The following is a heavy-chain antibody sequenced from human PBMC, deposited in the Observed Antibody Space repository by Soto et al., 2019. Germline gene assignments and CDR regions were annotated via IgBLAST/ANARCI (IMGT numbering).Heavy chain of an antibody. CDR2: INHSGST. V-gene: IGHV4-34*01. J-gene: IGHJ4*02. D-gene: IGHD4-17*01. CDR1: GGSFSCYY. Sequence: SETLSLTCAVYGGSFSCYYWSWIRQPPGKGLEWIGEINHSGSTNYNPSLKSRVTISVDTSKNQFSLKLSSVTAADTAVYYCARPHDYGDYGLYYFDYWGQGTLVTVSS. CDR3: ARPHDYGDYGLYYFDY.